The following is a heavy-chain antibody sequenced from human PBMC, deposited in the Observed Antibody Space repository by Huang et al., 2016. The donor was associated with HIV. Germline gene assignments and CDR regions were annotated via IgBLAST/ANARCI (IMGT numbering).Heavy chain of an antibody. CDR1: GGSISTHY. CDR3: ARDHHDFWRGYRRMYFFDH. J-gene: IGHJ4*02. V-gene: IGHV4-59*11. CDR2: IDYSGST. Sequence: QVQLQESGPGLVKPSETLSLTCTVSGGSISTHYWSWIRQPPGKGLEWVGSIDYSGSTNDSPSLKGRVTILLDTSKNQFSLRVNSVTAADTAMYYCARDHHDFWRGYRRMYFFDHWGQGTLVTVSS. D-gene: IGHD3-3*01.